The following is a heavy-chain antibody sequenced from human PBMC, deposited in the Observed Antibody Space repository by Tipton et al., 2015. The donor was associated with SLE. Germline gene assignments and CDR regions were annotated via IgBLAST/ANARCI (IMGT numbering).Heavy chain of an antibody. D-gene: IGHD6-19*01. CDR3: AREKENTGWFWLNAFDV. V-gene: IGHV4-61*02. CDR1: GGSISSGGYY. CDR2: IYYTRST. Sequence: TLSLTCSVSGGSISSGGYYWCWIRQPAGEGLGWIGRIYYTRSTDYNPSVRSRVTISIDTSKNQFSLTLSSVTAADTAIYYCAREKENTGWFWLNAFDVWGRGTLVTVST. J-gene: IGHJ3*01.